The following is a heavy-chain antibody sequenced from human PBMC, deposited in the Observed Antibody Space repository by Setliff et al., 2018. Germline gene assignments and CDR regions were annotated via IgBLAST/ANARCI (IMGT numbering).Heavy chain of an antibody. D-gene: IGHD2-8*01. Sequence: GGSLRLSCEGSGFTFAAYSFTWVRQAPGKGPEFVSGIIQGGNTYYGDSVKGRFTMSRDSSKNTVYLQMNSLRVEDTAIYFCAKDRVPDNKWDFDYWGQGILVTVSS. V-gene: IGHV3-23*01. CDR3: AKDRVPDNKWDFDY. CDR1: GFTFAAYS. J-gene: IGHJ4*02. CDR2: IIQGGNT.